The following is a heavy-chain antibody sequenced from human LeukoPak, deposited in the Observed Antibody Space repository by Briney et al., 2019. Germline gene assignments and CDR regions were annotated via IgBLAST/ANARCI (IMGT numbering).Heavy chain of an antibody. CDR3: ARGVLADYSNYAGGYYYMDV. CDR2: INHSGST. D-gene: IGHD4-11*01. J-gene: IGHJ6*03. CDR1: GGSFSGYY. V-gene: IGHV4-34*01. Sequence: SETLSLTCAVYGGSFSGYYWSWLRQPPGKGLEWIGEINHSGSTNYNPSLKSRVTISVDTSKNQFSLKLSSVTAADTAVYYCARGVLADYSNYAGGYYYMDVWGKGTTVTVSS.